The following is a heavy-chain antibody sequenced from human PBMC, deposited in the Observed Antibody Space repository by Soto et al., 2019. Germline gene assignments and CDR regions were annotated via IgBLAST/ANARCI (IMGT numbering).Heavy chain of an antibody. D-gene: IGHD4-17*01. J-gene: IGHJ4*02. V-gene: IGHV3-48*02. Sequence: EVQLVESGGGLVQPGGSLRLSCAASGFIFSSYGMNWVRQAPGKGLEWVSYISSSSNTIYYADSVKGRFTISRDNAKNSLYLQMNSLRDEDTAVYYCAGSPTVGYWGQGTLVTVSS. CDR2: ISSSSNTI. CDR1: GFIFSSYG. CDR3: AGSPTVGY.